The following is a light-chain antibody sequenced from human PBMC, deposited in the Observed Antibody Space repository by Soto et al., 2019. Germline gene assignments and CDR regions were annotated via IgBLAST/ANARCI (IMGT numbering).Light chain of an antibody. CDR1: SSDIGSNS. Sequence: QSVLTQPPSVSGTPGQTVTISCSGSSSDIGSNSVNWYQHLPGTAPRVVIYTNNQRPSGVPDRFSGSKSGTSASLAISGLRSEDEADYYCATWDDSLNGVFGGGTKRTVL. CDR3: ATWDDSLNGV. J-gene: IGLJ2*01. CDR2: TNN. V-gene: IGLV1-44*01.